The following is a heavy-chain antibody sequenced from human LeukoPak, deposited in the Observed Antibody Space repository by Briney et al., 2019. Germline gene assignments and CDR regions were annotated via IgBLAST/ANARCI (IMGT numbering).Heavy chain of an antibody. Sequence: GASVKVSCKASGYTFTSYDINWVRQATGQGLEWMGWMNPNSGNTGYAQKFQGRVTMTRNTSISTAYMELSSLRSGDTAVYYCARVGRWLRWGYYYYYMDVWGKGTTVTISS. V-gene: IGHV1-8*01. CDR2: MNPNSGNT. J-gene: IGHJ6*03. CDR3: ARVGRWLRWGYYYYYMDV. D-gene: IGHD5-12*01. CDR1: GYTFTSYD.